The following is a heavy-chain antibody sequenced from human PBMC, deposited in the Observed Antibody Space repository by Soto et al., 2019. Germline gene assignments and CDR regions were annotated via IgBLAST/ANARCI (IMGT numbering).Heavy chain of an antibody. Sequence: ASVKVSCKASGRTFSRNTISWVRQAPGQGLEWMGGIMPIFGSANYAQKFQGRVTITADENTRTVYMELSRLRSEDTAVYYCARPFASDTPGYYYAYWGQGTKVNVSS. CDR3: ARPFASDTPGYYYAY. V-gene: IGHV1-69*13. CDR1: GRTFSRNT. J-gene: IGHJ4*02. CDR2: IMPIFGSA. D-gene: IGHD3-22*01.